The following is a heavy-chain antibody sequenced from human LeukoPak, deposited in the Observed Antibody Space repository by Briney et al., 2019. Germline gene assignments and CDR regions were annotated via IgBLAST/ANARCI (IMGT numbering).Heavy chain of an antibody. CDR3: ARRGVAGHGTGAFDI. D-gene: IGHD6-19*01. V-gene: IGHV1-69*13. J-gene: IGHJ3*02. CDR1: GGTFSSYA. Sequence: SVKVSCKASGGTFSSYAISWVRQAPGQGLEWMGGIIPIFGTANYAQQFQGRVTITADESTSTAYMELSSLRSEDTAVYYCARRGVAGHGTGAFDIWGQGTMATVSS. CDR2: IIPIFGTA.